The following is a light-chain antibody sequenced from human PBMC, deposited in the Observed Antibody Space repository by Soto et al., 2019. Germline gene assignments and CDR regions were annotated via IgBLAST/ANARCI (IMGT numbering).Light chain of an antibody. Sequence: QCALTQPASVSGSPGQSITISCTGTSSDVGGYNYVSWYQQHPGKAPKLMIYEVSNRPSGVSNRFSGSKSGNTASLTISGLQAEDEADYYCSSYTTISTLEVFGGGTKLTVL. V-gene: IGLV2-14*01. CDR3: SSYTTISTLEV. J-gene: IGLJ3*02. CDR2: EVS. CDR1: SSDVGGYNY.